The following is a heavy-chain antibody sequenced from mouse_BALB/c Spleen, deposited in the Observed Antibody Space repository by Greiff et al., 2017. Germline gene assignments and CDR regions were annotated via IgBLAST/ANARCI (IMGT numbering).Heavy chain of an antibody. CDR2: IRNKANGYTT. CDR3: ARDRGSSFYYYAMDY. V-gene: IGHV7-3*02. J-gene: IGHJ4*01. D-gene: IGHD1-1*01. Sequence: EVMLVESGGGLVQPGGSLRLSCATSGFTFTDYYMSWVRQPPGKALEWLGFIRNKANGYTTEYSASVKGRFTISRDNSQSILYLQMNTLRAEDSATYYCARDRGSSFYYYAMDYWGQGTSVTVSS. CDR1: GFTFTDYY.